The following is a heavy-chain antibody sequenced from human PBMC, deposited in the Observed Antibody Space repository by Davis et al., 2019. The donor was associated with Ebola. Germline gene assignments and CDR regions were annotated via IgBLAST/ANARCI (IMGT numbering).Heavy chain of an antibody. V-gene: IGHV1-18*01. CDR3: ATPAPGSTSWLYYYYGMDV. Sequence: AASVKVSCKASGYTFTSYGISWVRQAPGQGLEWMGWISAYNGNTNYAQKLQGRVTMTTDTSTSTAYMELRSLRSDDTAVYYCATPAPGSTSWLYYYYGMDVWGQGTTVTVSS. D-gene: IGHD2-2*01. CDR2: ISAYNGNT. CDR1: GYTFTSYG. J-gene: IGHJ6*02.